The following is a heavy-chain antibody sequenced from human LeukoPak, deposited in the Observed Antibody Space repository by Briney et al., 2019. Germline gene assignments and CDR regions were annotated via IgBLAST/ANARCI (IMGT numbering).Heavy chain of an antibody. CDR1: GFTVSSSY. V-gene: IGHV3-66*04. CDR3: ARLRDCSSTSCSSYSLDY. CDR2: IYSGGST. Sequence: PGGSLRLSCAASGFTVSSSYMSWVRQAPGKGLEWVSVIYSGGSTYYADSVKGRFTISRDNSKNTLYLQMNSLRAEDTAVYYCARLRDCSSTSCSSYSLDYWGQGTLVTVSS. D-gene: IGHD2-2*01. J-gene: IGHJ4*02.